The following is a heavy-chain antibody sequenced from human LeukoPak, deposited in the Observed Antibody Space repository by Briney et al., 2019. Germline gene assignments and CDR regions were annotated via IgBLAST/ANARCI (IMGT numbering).Heavy chain of an antibody. CDR1: GYTFTSYG. D-gene: IGHD3-22*01. V-gene: IGHV1-18*01. CDR2: ISAYNGNT. J-gene: IGHJ5*02. CDR3: ARDSEWYYYDSSAQSPDWFDP. Sequence: ASVKVSCKASGYTFTSYGISWVRQAPRQGLEWMGWISAYNGNTNYAQKLQGRVTMTTDTSTSTAYMELRSLRSDDTAVYYCARDSEWYYYDSSAQSPDWFDPWGQGTLVTVSS.